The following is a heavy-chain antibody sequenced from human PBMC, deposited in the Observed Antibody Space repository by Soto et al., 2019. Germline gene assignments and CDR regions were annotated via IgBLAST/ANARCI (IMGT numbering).Heavy chain of an antibody. CDR1: GFTFSGSA. Sequence: PGGSLRLSCAASGFTFSGSAMHWVRQAPGKGLEYVSAISSNGGSTYYADSVKGRFTISRDNSKNTLYLQMSSLRAEDTAVYYCVKDLYYYDSSGYYQDYYYYGMDVWGQGATVTVSS. V-gene: IGHV3-64D*06. D-gene: IGHD3-22*01. J-gene: IGHJ6*02. CDR3: VKDLYYYDSSGYYQDYYYYGMDV. CDR2: ISSNGGST.